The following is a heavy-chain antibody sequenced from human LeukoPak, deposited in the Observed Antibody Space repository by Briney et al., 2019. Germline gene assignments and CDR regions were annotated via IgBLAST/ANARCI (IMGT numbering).Heavy chain of an antibody. V-gene: IGHV3-74*01. J-gene: IGHJ6*03. D-gene: IGHD1-26*01. CDR3: AKGGDTMSGTYYYDMDV. CDR2: INGDGSNV. Sequence: GGSLRLSCAASGFVFSDYYMHWVRQAPGKGLVWVSHINGDGSNVNYADSVKGRFTISRDNSKNTLYLQMNSLRGEDTAVYYCAKGGDTMSGTYYYDMDVWGKGTTVTIS. CDR1: GFVFSDYY.